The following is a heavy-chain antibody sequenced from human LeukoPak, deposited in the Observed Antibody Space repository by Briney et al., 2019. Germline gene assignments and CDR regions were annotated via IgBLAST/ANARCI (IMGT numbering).Heavy chain of an antibody. Sequence: SETLSLSCAVSRGTFSGFFWTWVRQPPGKGLEWIGDIPPRGSPNYNSSLKSRISMSLDSSRDQFSLKLSLVTAADTAVYYCARGSWDLYSSGPHGYSDLWGPGTLVTVSS. CDR2: IPPRGSP. V-gene: IGHV4-34*01. J-gene: IGHJ2*01. CDR1: RGTFSGFF. CDR3: ARGSWDLYSSGPHGYSDL. D-gene: IGHD5-18*01.